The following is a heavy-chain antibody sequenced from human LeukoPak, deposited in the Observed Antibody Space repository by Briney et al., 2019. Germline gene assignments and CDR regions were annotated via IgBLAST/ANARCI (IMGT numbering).Heavy chain of an antibody. J-gene: IGHJ4*02. CDR3: ARVRYYDISSALFDY. CDR2: IYTSGST. V-gene: IGHV4-61*02. D-gene: IGHD3-9*01. Sequence: PSQTLSLTCTVSGGSISSGSYYWSWIRQPAGKGLEWIGRIYTSGSTNYNPSLKSRVTISVDTSKNQFSLKLSSVTAADTAVYYCARVRYYDISSALFDYWGQGTLVTVSS. CDR1: GGSISSGSYY.